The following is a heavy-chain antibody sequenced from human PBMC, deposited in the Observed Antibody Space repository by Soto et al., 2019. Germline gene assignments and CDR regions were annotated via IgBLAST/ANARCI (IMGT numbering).Heavy chain of an antibody. V-gene: IGHV3-23*01. CDR2: INDSGGNT. CDR1: GFTFSTFG. J-gene: IGHJ4*02. CDR3: AKAASPTTLSNFDF. Sequence: GGSMRLSCAASGFTFSTFGMNWVRQAPGKGLEWVSLINDSGGNTFYADSVKGRFTISRDNSKNTLYLQMNSLRVEDTAVYYCAKAASPTTLSNFDFWGQGTLVTVSS. D-gene: IGHD1-7*01.